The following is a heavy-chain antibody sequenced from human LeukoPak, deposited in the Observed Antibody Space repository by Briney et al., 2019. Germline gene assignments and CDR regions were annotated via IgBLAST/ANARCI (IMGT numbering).Heavy chain of an antibody. CDR2: ISVYNDNT. J-gene: IGHJ6*03. D-gene: IGHD3-9*01. Sequence: ASVKVSCKASSFIFNNYGISWVRQAPGQGLEWMGWISVYNDNTKYSQNLQGRVTLTTDKSTNTAYMELRSLRSDDTAVYYCARTDILTGWGYMDVWGKGTTVTVSS. CDR1: SFIFNNYG. CDR3: ARTDILTGWGYMDV. V-gene: IGHV1-18*01.